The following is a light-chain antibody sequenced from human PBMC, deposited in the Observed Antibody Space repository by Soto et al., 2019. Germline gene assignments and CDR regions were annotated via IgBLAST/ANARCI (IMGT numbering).Light chain of an antibody. CDR3: SSYTSSSTLV. Sequence: QSVLTQPASVSGSPGQSLTISCTGTSSDVGGYNYVSWYQQHPGKAPKLMIYDVSNRPSGVSNRFSGSKSGNTASLTISGLQAADEADYYCSSYTSSSTLVFGGGTKVTVL. J-gene: IGLJ2*01. V-gene: IGLV2-14*01. CDR1: SSDVGGYNY. CDR2: DVS.